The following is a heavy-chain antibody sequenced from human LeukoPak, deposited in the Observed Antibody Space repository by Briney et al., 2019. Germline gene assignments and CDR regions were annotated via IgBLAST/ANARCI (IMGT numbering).Heavy chain of an antibody. D-gene: IGHD6-13*01. CDR1: GGSISSYY. CDR2: IYYSGST. CDR3: ARGIAAAGVDY. V-gene: IGHV4-59*01. J-gene: IGHJ4*02. Sequence: SETLSLTCTVSGGSISSYYWSWIRQPPGKGPEWIGYIYYSGSTNYNPSLKSRVTISVDTSKNQFSLKLSSVTAADTAVYYCARGIAAAGVDYWGQGTLVTVSS.